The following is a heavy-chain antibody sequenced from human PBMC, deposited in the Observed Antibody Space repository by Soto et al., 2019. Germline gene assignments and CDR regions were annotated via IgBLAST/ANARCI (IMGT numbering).Heavy chain of an antibody. CDR3: AGAPRMGGGGYYYYGMDV. J-gene: IGHJ6*02. Sequence: EVQLVESGGGLIQPGGSLRLSCAASGFTVSSNYMSWVRQAPGKGLEWVSVIYSGGSTYYADSVKGRFTISRDSSKNTCYLKKNSLKAGSRAVYNVAGAPRMGGGGYYYYGMDVWGQGTTVTVSS. CDR1: GFTVSSNY. D-gene: IGHD3-16*01. V-gene: IGHV3-53*01. CDR2: IYSGGST.